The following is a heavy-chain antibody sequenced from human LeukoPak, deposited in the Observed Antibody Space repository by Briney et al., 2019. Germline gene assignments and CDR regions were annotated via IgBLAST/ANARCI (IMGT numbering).Heavy chain of an antibody. V-gene: IGHV3-21*01. CDR1: GFTFSSYS. D-gene: IGHD2-21*02. CDR2: ISSSSSYI. Sequence: GGSLRLSCAASGFTFSSYSMTWVRQAPGKGLEWVSSISSSSSYIYYADSVKGRFTISRDNAKNSLYLQMNSLRAEDTAVYYCARVGGVVTANIDYWGQGTLVTVSS. CDR3: ARVGGVVTANIDY. J-gene: IGHJ4*02.